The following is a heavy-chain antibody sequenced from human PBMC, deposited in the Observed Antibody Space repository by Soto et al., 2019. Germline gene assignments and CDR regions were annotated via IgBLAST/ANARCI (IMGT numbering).Heavy chain of an antibody. V-gene: IGHV3-23*01. J-gene: IGHJ4*02. D-gene: IGHD3-22*01. CDR3: AKSRYSDSSGDFYDY. CDR1: AFTFNNYA. Sequence: EVQLLESGGGLVQPGGSLSLSCAASAFTFNNYAMSWVRLAPGKGLEWVSGIGGSGRTTYYADSVKGRFTISRDNSNNTLFLQMNSLRAEDTAVYYCAKSRYSDSSGDFYDYWGQGTLVTVSS. CDR2: IGGSGRTT.